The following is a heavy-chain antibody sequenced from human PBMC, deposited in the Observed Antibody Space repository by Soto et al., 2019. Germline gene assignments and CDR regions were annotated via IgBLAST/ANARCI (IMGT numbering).Heavy chain of an antibody. CDR3: AKDRGGYKYYFDY. J-gene: IGHJ4*02. CDR1: GFTFSSCG. V-gene: IGHV3-30*18. Sequence: QVQLVESGGGVVQPGRSLRLSCAASGFTFSSCGMHWGRQAPGKGLGWVAVISYDGGNKYYADYVKGRFTISRDNSKNTLYLPMNSLRAEDTAVYYCAKDRGGYKYYFDYWGQGTLVTVTS. D-gene: IGHD5-12*01. CDR2: ISYDGGNK.